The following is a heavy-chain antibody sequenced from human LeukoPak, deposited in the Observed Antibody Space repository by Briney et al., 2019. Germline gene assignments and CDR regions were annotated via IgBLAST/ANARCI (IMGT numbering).Heavy chain of an antibody. CDR2: IHHSGNT. V-gene: IGHV4-38-2*01. CDR3: AGRGDDYGDYVGFDP. J-gene: IGHJ5*02. CDR1: GYSISSGYY. Sequence: PSETLSLTCAVSGYSISSGYYWGWIRQPPGKGLEWIGSIHHSGNTYYNPSLKSRVTISIETSKNQFSLKLSSVTDADTAGYYCAGRGDDYGDYVGFDPWGQGTLVTVSS. D-gene: IGHD4-17*01.